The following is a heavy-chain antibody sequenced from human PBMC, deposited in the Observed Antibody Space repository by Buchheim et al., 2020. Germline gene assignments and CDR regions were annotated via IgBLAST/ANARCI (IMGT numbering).Heavy chain of an antibody. J-gene: IGHJ5*02. Sequence: QVKLVQSGAEVKKPGASVKVSCKASGYTFTSYDINWVRQATGQGLEWVGWMSPKSGNTGSAQKFQGRVTMTRDTSMSTAYMELSSLRSEDTAVYYCARNRYGSGYYDGVGDNWFDPWGQGTL. CDR3: ARNRYGSGYYDGVGDNWFDP. CDR1: GYTFTSYD. V-gene: IGHV1-8*01. D-gene: IGHD3-22*01. CDR2: MSPKSGNT.